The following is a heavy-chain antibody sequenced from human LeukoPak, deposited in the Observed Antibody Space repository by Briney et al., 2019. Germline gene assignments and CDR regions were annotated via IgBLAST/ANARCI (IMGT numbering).Heavy chain of an antibody. Sequence: GGSLRLSCAASGFTFSDYYMSWIRQAPGKGLEWVSYISSSGSTIYYADSVKGRFTISRDNAKNSLYLQMNSLRAEDTAVYYCARRSIVGSLGYYGMDVWGQGTTVTVSS. CDR3: ARRSIVGSLGYYGMDV. D-gene: IGHD1-26*01. V-gene: IGHV3-11*01. CDR2: ISSSGSTI. CDR1: GFTFSDYY. J-gene: IGHJ6*02.